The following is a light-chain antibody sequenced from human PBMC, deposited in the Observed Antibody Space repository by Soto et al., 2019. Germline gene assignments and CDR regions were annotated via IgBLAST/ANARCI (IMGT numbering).Light chain of an antibody. Sequence: SYELTQPPSVSVAPGQTAKITCGGDKIGSKIVHWYKQRPGQAPVAVVFDATDRPSGIPDRISGSKSGTSASLAITGLQAEDEADYYCQSYDSSLSGYVVFGGGTKLTVL. J-gene: IGLJ2*01. CDR1: KIGSKI. CDR3: QSYDSSLSGYVV. V-gene: IGLV3-21*02. CDR2: DAT.